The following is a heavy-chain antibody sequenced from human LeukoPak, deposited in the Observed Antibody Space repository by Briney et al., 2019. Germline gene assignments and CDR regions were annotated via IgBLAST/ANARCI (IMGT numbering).Heavy chain of an antibody. CDR2: ISSSSSYI. V-gene: IGHV3-21*01. D-gene: IGHD6-25*01. J-gene: IGHJ6*03. CDR3: ARGQRGAIPTHYYYYMDV. CDR1: GFTFSSYS. Sequence: KPGGSLRLSCAASGFTFSSYSMNWVRQAPGKGLEWVSSISSSSSYIYYADSVKGRFTISRDNAKNSLYLQMNSLRAEDTAVYYCARGQRGAIPTHYYYYMDVWGKGTTVTISS.